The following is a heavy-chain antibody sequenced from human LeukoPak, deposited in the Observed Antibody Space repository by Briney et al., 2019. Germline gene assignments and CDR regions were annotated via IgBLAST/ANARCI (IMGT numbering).Heavy chain of an antibody. CDR3: ARLHVDTAMVSGGMDA. CDR1: GFTFRSYA. Sequence: QPGGSLRLSCAASGFTFRSYAMHWVRQAPGKGLEYVSAISSNGGSTYYANSVKGRFTISRDNSKNTLYLQMGSLRAEDMAVYYCARLHVDTAMVSGGMDAWGQGTTVTVSS. J-gene: IGHJ6*02. V-gene: IGHV3-64*01. D-gene: IGHD5-18*01. CDR2: ISSNGGST.